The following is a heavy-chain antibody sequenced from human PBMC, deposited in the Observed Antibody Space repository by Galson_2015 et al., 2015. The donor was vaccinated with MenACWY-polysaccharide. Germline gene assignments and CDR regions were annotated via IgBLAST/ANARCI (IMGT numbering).Heavy chain of an antibody. CDR1: GFTVSSHY. CDR2: IYSAGST. Sequence: SLRLSCAAAGFTVSSHYMSWVRQAPGKGLEWVSVIYSAGSTYYADSVKGRFTISRDNSKNTLFLQMNSLRVEDTAAYYCAIGGTGYSYGNWGQGTLVTVSS. CDR3: AIGGTGYSYGN. D-gene: IGHD5-18*01. V-gene: IGHV3-53*01. J-gene: IGHJ4*02.